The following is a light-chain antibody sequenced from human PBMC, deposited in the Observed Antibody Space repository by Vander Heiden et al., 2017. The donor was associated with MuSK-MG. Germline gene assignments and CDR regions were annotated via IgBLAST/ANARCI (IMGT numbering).Light chain of an antibody. J-gene: IGLJ2*01. Sequence: SYVLTQPPSVSVAPGQTARITCGGNTIGSQSVHWYQQKPGQAPVVVVYDDSDRPSGIPERFSGSNSGNTATLTISRVEAGDEADYYCQVWDSSSDVVFGGGTKLTVL. CDR3: QVWDSSSDVV. V-gene: IGLV3-21*02. CDR1: TIGSQS. CDR2: DDS.